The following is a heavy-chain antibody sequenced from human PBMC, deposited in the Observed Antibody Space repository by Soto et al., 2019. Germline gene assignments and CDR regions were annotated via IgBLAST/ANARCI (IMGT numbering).Heavy chain of an antibody. Sequence: QVQVVESGGGVVQPGRSLRLSCVVSGFTFSSHAMHWVRQAPGKGLEWVAVISHDGNNKYYADSVHGRFTLSRDTSKRALSLQRNSLGPEDTAVYYCARGRFGEFRLGTYYYYGFDVWGQGTTGTASS. CDR3: ARGRFGEFRLGTYYYYGFDV. D-gene: IGHD3-10*01. V-gene: IGHV3-30*14. CDR2: ISHDGNNK. CDR1: GFTFSSHA. J-gene: IGHJ6*02.